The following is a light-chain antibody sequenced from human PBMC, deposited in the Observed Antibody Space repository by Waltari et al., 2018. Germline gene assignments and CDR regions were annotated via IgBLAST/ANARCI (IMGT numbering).Light chain of an antibody. CDR1: QPISSF. J-gene: IGKJ4*01. Sequence: DIQMTQSPSSVSASVGDRVTITCRASQPISSFLSWYQRKPGKAPKLLIYAAFSLQSGVPLRFRGSGSGTDFTLTISSLQPEDSAIYFCQQANSFPPLTFGGGTKVEIK. V-gene: IGKV1-12*01. CDR3: QQANSFPPLT. CDR2: AAF.